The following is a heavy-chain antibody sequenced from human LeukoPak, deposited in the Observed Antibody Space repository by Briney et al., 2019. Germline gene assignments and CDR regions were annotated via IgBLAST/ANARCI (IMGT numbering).Heavy chain of an antibody. D-gene: IGHD3-10*01. CDR2: INEDGSQK. CDR3: ARDRRGKDY. V-gene: IGHV3-7*04. Sequence: GGSLRLSCAASGLTFSSSWMSWVRQAPGKGLEWVANINEDGSQKYYVDSVKGRFTISRDNGKNSLYLQMNSLRVEDTAVYYCARDRRGKDYWGQGTLVTVTS. CDR1: GLTFSSSW. J-gene: IGHJ4*02.